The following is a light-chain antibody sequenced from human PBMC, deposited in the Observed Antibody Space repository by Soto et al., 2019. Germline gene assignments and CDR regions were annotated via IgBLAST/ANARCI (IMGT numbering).Light chain of an antibody. J-gene: IGKJ1*01. CDR1: QSVSSN. CDR2: GAS. Sequence: EIVMTQSPATLSVSPGERATLSCRASQSVSSNLAWYQQKPGQAPRLLIYGASTRATGIPARFSGSGSGTEFTLTISSLQSEDFAVYYCQQYNNSPLWTFGQGTKVEIK. V-gene: IGKV3-15*01. CDR3: QQYNNSPLWT.